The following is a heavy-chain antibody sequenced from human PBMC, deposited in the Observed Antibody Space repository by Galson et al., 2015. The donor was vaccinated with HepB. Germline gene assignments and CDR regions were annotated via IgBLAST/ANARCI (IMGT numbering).Heavy chain of an antibody. CDR1: GGSISSSSYY. D-gene: IGHD5-18*01. V-gene: IGHV4-39*01. CDR2: IYYSGST. Sequence: ETLSLTCTVSGGSISSSSYYWGWIRQPPGKGLEWIGSIYYSGSTYYNPSLKSRVTISVDTPKNQFSLKLSSVTAADTAVYYCARYAYSYGPTFFDYWGQGTLVTVSS. J-gene: IGHJ4*02. CDR3: ARYAYSYGPTFFDY.